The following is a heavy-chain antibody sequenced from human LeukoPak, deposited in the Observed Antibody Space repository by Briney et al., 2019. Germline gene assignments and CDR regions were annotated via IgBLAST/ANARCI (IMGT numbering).Heavy chain of an antibody. CDR3: AREPYCSGGSCYSPDAFDI. D-gene: IGHD2-15*01. Sequence: GGSLRLSCVVSGFTFNNYGMNWVRQAPGKGLDWVSYISASRNSISYADSVKGRFTISRDNAKNSLYLQMNSLRAEDTAVYYCAREPYCSGGSCYSPDAFDIWGQGTMVTVSS. CDR1: GFTFNNYG. V-gene: IGHV3-48*04. J-gene: IGHJ3*02. CDR2: ISASRNSI.